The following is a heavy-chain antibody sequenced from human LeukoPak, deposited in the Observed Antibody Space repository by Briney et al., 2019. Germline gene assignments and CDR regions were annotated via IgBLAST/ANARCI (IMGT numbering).Heavy chain of an antibody. D-gene: IGHD3-16*01. CDR1: GGTFSSYA. J-gene: IGHJ6*02. CDR3: ARADYDYVLPYYYGMDV. CDR2: IIPIFGTA. Sequence: SVKVSCKASGGTFSSYAISWVRQAPGQGLEWMGGIIPIFGTANYAQKFQGRVTITADESTSTAYMELSSLRSEDTAVYYCARADYDYVLPYYYGMDVWGQGTTVTVSS. V-gene: IGHV1-69*13.